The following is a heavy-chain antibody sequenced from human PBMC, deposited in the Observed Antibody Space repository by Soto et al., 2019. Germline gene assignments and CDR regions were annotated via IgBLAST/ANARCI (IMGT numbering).Heavy chain of an antibody. V-gene: IGHV3-33*01. CDR1: GFTFSSYG. CDR3: ARELVEMADYGMDV. J-gene: IGHJ6*02. D-gene: IGHD2-2*01. Sequence: HPGGSLRLSCAASGFTFSSYGMHWVRQAPGKGLEWVAVIWYDGSNKYYADSVKGRFTISRDNSKNTLYLQMNSLRAEDTAVYYCARELVEMADYGMDVWGQGTTVTVSS. CDR2: IWYDGSNK.